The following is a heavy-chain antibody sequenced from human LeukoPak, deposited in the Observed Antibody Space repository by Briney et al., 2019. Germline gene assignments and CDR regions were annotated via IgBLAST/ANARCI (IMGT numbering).Heavy chain of an antibody. V-gene: IGHV3-20*04. Sequence: RPGGSLRLSCTASGFAFDEHGMSWVRQVPGKGLEWVSGINWSGGSTGYADPLRGRFTISRDNAKNSLYLQMDSLRAEDTALYYCARAPNTSPFYFDYWGQGTLVTVSS. D-gene: IGHD2-2*01. CDR2: INWSGGST. CDR1: GFAFDEHG. J-gene: IGHJ4*02. CDR3: ARAPNTSPFYFDY.